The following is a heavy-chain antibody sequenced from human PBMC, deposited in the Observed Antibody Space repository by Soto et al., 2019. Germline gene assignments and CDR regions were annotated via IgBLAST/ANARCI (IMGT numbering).Heavy chain of an antibody. CDR2: INPNSGNT. V-gene: IGHV1-8*01. D-gene: IGHD2-8*02. CDR3: ARGIKYGHYSWWRDP. J-gene: IGHJ5*02. CDR1: GYTFTSYD. Sequence: ASVKVSCKASGYTFTSYDINWVRQATGPGFEYLGWINPNSGNTGYVKKFQGRVTMTRDTSMSTAYMELSSRRSEDTAVYYCARGIKYGHYSWWRDPWGPGTLVTVSS.